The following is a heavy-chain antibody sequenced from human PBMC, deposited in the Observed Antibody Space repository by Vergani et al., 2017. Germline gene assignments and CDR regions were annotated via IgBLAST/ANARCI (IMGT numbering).Heavy chain of an antibody. CDR3: AREGFYDYVWGSDRLRGGYYFDY. D-gene: IGHD3-16*02. CDR1: GYTFTSYA. V-gene: IGHV1-3*01. J-gene: IGHJ4*02. Sequence: QVQLVQSGAEVKKPGASVKVSCKASGYTFTSYAMHWVRQAPGQRLEWMGWINAGNGNTKYSQKFQGRVTITRDTSASTAYMELSSLRSEDTAVYYCAREGFYDYVWGSDRLRGGYYFDYWGQGILVTVSS. CDR2: INAGNGNT.